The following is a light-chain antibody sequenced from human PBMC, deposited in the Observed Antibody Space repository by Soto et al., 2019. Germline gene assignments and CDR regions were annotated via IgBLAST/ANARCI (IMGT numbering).Light chain of an antibody. Sequence: QSALTQPASVSGSPGQSIAISCTGSGSDVGGYNYVSWYQQHPGKAPKLIIYGVSHRPSGVSTRFSASRSAYTASLTISGLQAEDEADYYCSSFTSNYFYVFRPGTKLTVL. J-gene: IGLJ1*01. CDR2: GVS. V-gene: IGLV2-14*01. CDR1: GSDVGGYNY. CDR3: SSFTSNYFYV.